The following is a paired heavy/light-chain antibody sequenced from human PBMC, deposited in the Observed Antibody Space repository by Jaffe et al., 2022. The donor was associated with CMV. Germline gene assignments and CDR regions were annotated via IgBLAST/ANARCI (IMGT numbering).Heavy chain of an antibody. V-gene: IGHV3-23*01. Sequence: EVQLLESGGGLVQSGESLRLSCAASGFTSMNYVMSWVRQAPGKGLEWVSSIHIGGGITYDADSVRGRFTISRDNSKNMLFLQMNNLRADDTAVYYCVKGRSDWLDAFDIWGHGTTVTVSS. D-gene: IGHD2-21*02. CDR3: VKGRSDWLDAFDI. CDR1: GFTSMNYV. J-gene: IGHJ3*02. CDR2: IHIGGGIT.
Light chain of an antibody. CDR2: STS. CDR1: QTVFSSY. CDR3: QQYSSSPLFT. V-gene: IGKV3-20*01. Sequence: EIVLTQSPGTLSLSPGERATLSCRASQTVFSSYLAWYQQKPGQAPRLLIYSTSTRATGIPDRFSGSGSGTDFTLTISRLEPEDFAVYYCQQYSSSPLFTFGPGTRVDIK. J-gene: IGKJ3*01.